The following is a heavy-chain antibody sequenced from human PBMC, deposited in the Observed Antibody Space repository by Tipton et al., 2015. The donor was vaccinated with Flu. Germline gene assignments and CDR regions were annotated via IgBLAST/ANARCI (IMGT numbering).Heavy chain of an antibody. CDR3: ARDSAAHYGMDV. CDR1: GGSITSYY. D-gene: IGHD6-13*01. J-gene: IGHJ6*02. Sequence: TLSLTCTVSGGSITSYYWSWIRQPPGKGLEWIGYFYDSGSTNYNPSPKSRVTISVDTSKNQFFLRLTSVTAADTAVYYCARDSAAHYGMDVWGQGTTVTVSS. CDR2: FYDSGST. V-gene: IGHV4-59*08.